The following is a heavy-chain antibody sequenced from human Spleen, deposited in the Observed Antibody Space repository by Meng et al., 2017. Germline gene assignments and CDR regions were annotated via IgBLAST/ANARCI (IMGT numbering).Heavy chain of an antibody. D-gene: IGHD5-12*01. CDR3: AREYGGYEPFDY. CDR1: GYTITGYY. Sequence: QVQLVESGGEVKKPGASVKVSCKTSGYTITGYYIHWVRQSPGQGLEWMGRIDPDSGGTNSAQKFQGRVTMTRDTSISTAYMELSSLRSDDTAVYYCAREYGGYEPFDYWGQGTLVTVSS. V-gene: IGHV1-2*06. J-gene: IGHJ4*02. CDR2: IDPDSGGT.